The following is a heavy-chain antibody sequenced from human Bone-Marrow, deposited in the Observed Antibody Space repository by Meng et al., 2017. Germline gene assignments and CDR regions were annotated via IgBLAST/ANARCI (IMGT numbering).Heavy chain of an antibody. J-gene: IGHJ4*02. CDR2: IYYSGIT. D-gene: IGHD1-14*01. V-gene: IGHV4-31*01. CDR3: AREASPEYYFDY. CDR1: GGSIISAGYY. Sequence: QAHLQAPGPVLLNTSHTRSLTCTFSGGSIISAGYYWSWIRQNPGKGLEWIGYIYYSGITYYNPSLKSLVTISVDTSKNQFSLKLSSVTAADTAVYYCAREASPEYYFDYWGQGTLVTVSS.